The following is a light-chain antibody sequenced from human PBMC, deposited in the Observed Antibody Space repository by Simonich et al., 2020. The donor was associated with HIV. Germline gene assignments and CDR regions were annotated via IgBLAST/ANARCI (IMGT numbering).Light chain of an antibody. Sequence: QSALTQPRSVSGSPGQSVTISCTGTSSDVGGDNHVSWYQQHPGKAPKLIIYDVSKRPSGVPDRFSGSKSGNTASLTTSGLQAEDEADYYCCSYAGSYTWVFGGGTKLTVL. V-gene: IGLV2-11*01. J-gene: IGLJ3*02. CDR3: CSYAGSYTWV. CDR1: SSDVGGDNH. CDR2: DVS.